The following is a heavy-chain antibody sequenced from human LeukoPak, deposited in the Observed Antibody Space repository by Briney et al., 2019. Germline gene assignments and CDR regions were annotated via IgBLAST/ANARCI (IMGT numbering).Heavy chain of an antibody. CDR3: ARHGFGVVIIPPHFDY. D-gene: IGHD3-3*01. V-gene: IGHV4-39*01. CDR2: IYYSGST. J-gene: IGHJ4*02. Sequence: SETLSLTCTVSGGSISSSSYYWGWIRPPPGKGLEWIGSIYYSGSTYYNPSLKSRVTISVDTSKNQFSLKLSSVTAADTAVYYCARHGFGVVIIPPHFDYWGQGTLVTVSS. CDR1: GGSISSSSYY.